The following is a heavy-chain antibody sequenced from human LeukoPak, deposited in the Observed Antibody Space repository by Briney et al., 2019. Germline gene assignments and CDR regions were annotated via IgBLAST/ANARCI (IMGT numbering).Heavy chain of an antibody. CDR3: ARDIGYCSSTSCYRYGMDV. V-gene: IGHV3-33*01. CDR2: IWYVGSNK. D-gene: IGHD2-2*01. CDR1: GFTFSSYG. J-gene: IGHJ6*04. Sequence: GRSLRLSCAASGFTFSSYGMHWVRQAPGKGLEWVAVIWYVGSNKYYADSVQGRFTISRDNSKNTLYLQMNSLRAEDTAVYYCARDIGYCSSTSCYRYGMDVWGKGTTVTVSS.